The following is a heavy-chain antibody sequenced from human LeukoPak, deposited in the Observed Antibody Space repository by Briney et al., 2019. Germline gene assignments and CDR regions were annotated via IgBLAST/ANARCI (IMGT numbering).Heavy chain of an antibody. V-gene: IGHV1-18*01. CDR1: GYTFTSYG. CDR2: ISAYNGNT. Sequence: ASVKVSCRASGYTFTSYGISWVRQAPGQGLEWMGWISAYNGNTNYAQKLQGRVTMTTDTSTSTAYMELRSLRSDDTAVYYCARSSGRWLQYQLFDYWGQGTQVTVSS. CDR3: ARSSGRWLQYQLFDY. D-gene: IGHD5-24*01. J-gene: IGHJ4*02.